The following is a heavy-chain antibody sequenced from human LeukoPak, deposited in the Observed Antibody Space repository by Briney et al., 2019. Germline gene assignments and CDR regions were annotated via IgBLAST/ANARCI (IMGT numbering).Heavy chain of an antibody. CDR2: ISSGTNYI. CDR1: GFNFDDYI. Sequence: PGGSLRLSCAASGFNFDDYIMNWVRQAPGKGLEWVSSISSGTNYIFEADSVKGRLTISKDSARNSLSLQMNSLRADDTAVYYCARSAGGNYFDYWDQGTLVTVSS. V-gene: IGHV3-21*01. J-gene: IGHJ4*02. D-gene: IGHD2-8*02. CDR3: ARSAGGNYFDY.